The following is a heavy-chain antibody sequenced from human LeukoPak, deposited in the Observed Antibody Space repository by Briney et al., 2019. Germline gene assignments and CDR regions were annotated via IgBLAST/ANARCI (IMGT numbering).Heavy chain of an antibody. V-gene: IGHV3-21*01. CDR1: GFTFSSYT. D-gene: IGHD3-10*01. Sequence: PGGSLRLSCAASGFTFSSYTMTWVRQAPGKGLEWVSSISSSSTYINYADSVKGRFTISRDNAKNSLYLQMNSLRAEDTAVYYCARDRSPGNFDYWGQGTLVTVSS. J-gene: IGHJ4*02. CDR3: ARDRSPGNFDY. CDR2: ISSSSTYI.